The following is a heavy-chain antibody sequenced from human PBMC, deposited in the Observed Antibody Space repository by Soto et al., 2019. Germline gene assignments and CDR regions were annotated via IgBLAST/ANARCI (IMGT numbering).Heavy chain of an antibody. CDR2: ISAYNGNT. Sequence: GASVKVSCKASGYTFTSYGISWVRQAPGQGLEWMGWISAYNGNTNYAQKLQGRVTMTTDTSTSTAYMELSSLKASDTAMYYCARLRHGGYKLHYGMDVWGQGTTVTVSS. V-gene: IGHV1-18*01. CDR3: ARLRHGGYKLHYGMDV. CDR1: GYTFTSYG. J-gene: IGHJ6*02. D-gene: IGHD4-17*01.